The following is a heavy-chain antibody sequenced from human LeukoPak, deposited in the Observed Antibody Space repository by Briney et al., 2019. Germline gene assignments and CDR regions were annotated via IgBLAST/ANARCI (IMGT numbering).Heavy chain of an antibody. CDR2: INHSGST. V-gene: IGHV4-30-2*01. CDR3: ARGDPPLRWLARRAEYFQH. Sequence: PSQTLSLTCTVSGGSISSGGYYWSWIRQPPGKGLEWIREINHSGSTNYNPSLKSRVTISVDTSKNQFSLKLSSVTAADTAVYYCARGDPPLRWLARRAEYFQHWGQGTLVTVSS. J-gene: IGHJ1*01. CDR1: GGSISSGGYY. D-gene: IGHD6-19*01.